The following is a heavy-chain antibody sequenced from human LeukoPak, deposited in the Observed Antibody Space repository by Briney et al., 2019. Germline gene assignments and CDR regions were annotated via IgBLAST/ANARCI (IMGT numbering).Heavy chain of an antibody. CDR3: ARRSSRSFDY. D-gene: IGHD2-2*01. CDR2: ISSSGSTI. J-gene: IGHJ4*02. Sequence: GGSLRLSCAASGFTFSVFEMNWVRQAPGKGLEWVSYISSSGSTIYYADSVKGRFTISRDNAKNSLYLQMNSLRAEDTAVYYCARRSSRSFDYWGQGTLVTVSS. CDR1: GFTFSVFE. V-gene: IGHV3-48*03.